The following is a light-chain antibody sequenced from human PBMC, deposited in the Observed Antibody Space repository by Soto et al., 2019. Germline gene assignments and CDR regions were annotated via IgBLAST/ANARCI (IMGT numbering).Light chain of an antibody. CDR3: QHYDTYPYT. CDR1: QSIASW. Sequence: DIPMTQSPSTLSASAGDRVTISCRASQSIASWLAWYQQKAGKAPNLLIYDASRLESGVPSRFSGSGSGTEFTLTISSLQPDDYATYYCQHYDTYPYTFGQGTKLEI. J-gene: IGKJ2*01. V-gene: IGKV1-5*01. CDR2: DAS.